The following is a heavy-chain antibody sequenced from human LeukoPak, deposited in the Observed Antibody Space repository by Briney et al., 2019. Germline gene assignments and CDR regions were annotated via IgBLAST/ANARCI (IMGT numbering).Heavy chain of an antibody. D-gene: IGHD4-17*01. CDR2: IRSKAYGGTT. CDR1: GFTFGDYA. J-gene: IGHJ5*02. V-gene: IGHV3-49*03. Sequence: PGGSLRLSCTASGFTFGDYAMSWFRQAPGKGLEWVGFIRSKAYGGTTEYAASVKGRFTISRDDSESIAYLQMNSLKTEDTAVYYCTRDLVDYGDDRWFDPWGQGTLVTVSS. CDR3: TRDLVDYGDDRWFDP.